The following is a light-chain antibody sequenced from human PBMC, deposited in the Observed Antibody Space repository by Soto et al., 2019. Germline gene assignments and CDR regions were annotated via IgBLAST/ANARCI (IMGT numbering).Light chain of an antibody. CDR1: SSDVGGYNY. Sequence: QSALTQPASVSGSPGQSITISCTGTSSDVGGYNYVSWYQQHPGKAPKLIIYEVSNRPSGVSNRFSGSKSGNTASLTISGLQAEDEADYYCSSYTSSSPYVFGTGTKLTV. CDR3: SSYTSSSPYV. CDR2: EVS. J-gene: IGLJ1*01. V-gene: IGLV2-14*01.